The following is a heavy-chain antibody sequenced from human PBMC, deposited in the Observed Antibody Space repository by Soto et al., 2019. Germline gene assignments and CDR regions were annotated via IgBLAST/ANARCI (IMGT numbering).Heavy chain of an antibody. Sequence: PSETLSLTCTVSGGSISSGDYYWSWIRQPPGKGLEWIGYIYYSGSTYYNPSLKSRVTISVDTSKNQFSLKLSSVTAADTAVYYCAMDNDSSAIGALGSMMLHAFDIWGQGTMVTVSS. CDR3: AMDNDSSAIGALGSMMLHAFDI. CDR2: IYYSGST. CDR1: GGSISSGDYY. V-gene: IGHV4-30-4*01. J-gene: IGHJ3*02. D-gene: IGHD3-22*01.